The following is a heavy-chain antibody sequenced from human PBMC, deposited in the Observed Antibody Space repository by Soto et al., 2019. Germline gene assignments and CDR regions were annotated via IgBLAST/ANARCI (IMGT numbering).Heavy chain of an antibody. CDR2: IVVGSGNT. CDR3: AADPDFDWLFNFDY. J-gene: IGHJ4*02. Sequence: SVKVSCKASGFTFTSFSVQWVRQARGQRLEWIGWIVVGSGNTNYAQKFQERVTITRDMSTSTAYMELSSLRSEDTAVYYCAADPDFDWLFNFDYWGQGTLVTVSS. CDR1: GFTFTSFS. D-gene: IGHD3-9*01. V-gene: IGHV1-58*01.